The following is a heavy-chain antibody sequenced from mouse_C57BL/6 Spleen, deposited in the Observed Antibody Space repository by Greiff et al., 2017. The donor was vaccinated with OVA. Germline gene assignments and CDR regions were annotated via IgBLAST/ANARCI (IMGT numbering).Heavy chain of an antibody. CDR2: IYPGNSDT. D-gene: IGHD2-3*01. Sequence: EVQLQQSGPVLARPGASVKMSCKTSGYTFTSYWMHWVKQRPGQGLEWIGAIYPGNSDTSYNQKFKGKAKLTAVTSASTAYMELSSLTNEDSAVYYCTRSDGYNYFDYWGQGTTLTVSS. J-gene: IGHJ2*01. CDR3: TRSDGYNYFDY. CDR1: GYTFTSYW. V-gene: IGHV1-5*01.